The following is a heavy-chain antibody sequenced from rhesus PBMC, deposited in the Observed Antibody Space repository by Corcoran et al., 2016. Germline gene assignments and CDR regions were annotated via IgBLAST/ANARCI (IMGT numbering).Heavy chain of an antibody. V-gene: IGHV4-65*01. CDR1: GGSVSSSNW. D-gene: IGHD4-23*01. Sequence: QVQLQESGPGLVKPSETLSLTCAVSGGSVSSSNWWSWIRQPPGKGLEWIGYISGSSGSTYYNPSLKSRVTSSTDTSKNQFSLKLSSVTASDTAVYYCARERVGTVTTKGYFEFWGQGALVTVSS. CDR2: ISGSSGST. CDR3: ARERVGTVTTKGYFEF. J-gene: IGHJ1*01.